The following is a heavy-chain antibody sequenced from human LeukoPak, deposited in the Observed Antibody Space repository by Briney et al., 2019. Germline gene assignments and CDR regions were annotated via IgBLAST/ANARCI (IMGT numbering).Heavy chain of an antibody. CDR3: ARSSYIVVVESWFDP. V-gene: IGHV3-64*01. CDR1: GFTFSSYA. Sequence: GGSLRLSCAASGFTFSSYAMHWVRQAPGKGLEYVSAISSNGGSTYYANSVKGRFTISRDNSKNTLYLQMGSLRAEDMAVYYCARSSYIVVVESWFDPWGQGTLVTVSS. D-gene: IGHD2-15*01. CDR2: ISSNGGST. J-gene: IGHJ5*02.